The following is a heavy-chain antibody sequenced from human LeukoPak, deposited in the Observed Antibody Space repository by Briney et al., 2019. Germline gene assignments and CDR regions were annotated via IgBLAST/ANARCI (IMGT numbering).Heavy chain of an antibody. CDR2: ISWNSGSI. J-gene: IGHJ4*02. Sequence: GRSLRLSCAASGFTFDDYAMHWVRQAPGKGLEWVSGISWNSGSIGYADSVKGRSTIPRDNAKNSLYLQMNSLRAEDTALYYCAKASTYYYDSSGYLTNWGQGTLVTVSS. D-gene: IGHD3-22*01. CDR3: AKASTYYYDSSGYLTN. CDR1: GFTFDDYA. V-gene: IGHV3-9*01.